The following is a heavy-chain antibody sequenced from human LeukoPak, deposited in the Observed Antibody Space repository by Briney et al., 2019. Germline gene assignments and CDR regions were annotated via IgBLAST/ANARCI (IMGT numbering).Heavy chain of an antibody. J-gene: IGHJ4*02. D-gene: IGHD4-17*01. V-gene: IGHV1-2*02. CDR1: GYTFTGYY. CDR3: ARGAPTTATNFDY. Sequence: GASVKVSCKASGYTFTGYYMHWVRQAPGQGLEWMGWINPNSGGTNYAQKFQGRVTMTRDTSISTAYMELSRLRSDDTAVYYRARGAPTTATNFDYWGQGTLVTVSS. CDR2: INPNSGGT.